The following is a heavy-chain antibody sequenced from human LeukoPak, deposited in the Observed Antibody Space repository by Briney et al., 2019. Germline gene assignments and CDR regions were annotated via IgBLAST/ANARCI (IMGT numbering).Heavy chain of an antibody. CDR3: ATVSEY. J-gene: IGHJ4*02. Sequence: SGGSLRLSCAASGFTFNYFWMHWVRLVPGKGLVWVSGINNDGTATYYADSVKGRFTISRDNAKNTVYLQMNGLRAEDTTVYYCATVSEYWGQGTLVTLSS. V-gene: IGHV3-74*01. CDR1: GFTFNYFW. CDR2: INNDGTAT.